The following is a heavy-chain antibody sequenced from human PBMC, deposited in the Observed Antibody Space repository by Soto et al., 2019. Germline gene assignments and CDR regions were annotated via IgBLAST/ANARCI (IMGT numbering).Heavy chain of an antibody. V-gene: IGHV4-34*01. CDR1: GGCFSGYY. CDR2: INHSGST. CDR3: ARSVYDYIWGSYRYGYAFDT. D-gene: IGHD3-16*02. Sequence: SETLSLTCAVYGGCFSGYYWSWIRQPPGKGLEWIGEINHSGSTNYNPSLKSRVTISVDTSKNQFSLKLSSVTAADTAVYYCARSVYDYIWGSYRYGYAFDTWGQGTMVTVSS. J-gene: IGHJ3*02.